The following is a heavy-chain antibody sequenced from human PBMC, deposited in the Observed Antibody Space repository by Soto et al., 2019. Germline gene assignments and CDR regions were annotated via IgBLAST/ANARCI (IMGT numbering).Heavy chain of an antibody. CDR3: ARASGPYYDILTGPYYYYGMDV. CDR2: INPNSGGT. Sequence: ASVKVSCKASGGTFSSYTISWVRQAPGQGLEWMGWINPNSGGTNYAQKFQGWVTMTRDTSISTAYMELSRLRSDDTAVYYCARASGPYYDILTGPYYYYGMDVWGQGTTVTVS. V-gene: IGHV1-2*04. D-gene: IGHD3-9*01. J-gene: IGHJ6*02. CDR1: GGTFSSYT.